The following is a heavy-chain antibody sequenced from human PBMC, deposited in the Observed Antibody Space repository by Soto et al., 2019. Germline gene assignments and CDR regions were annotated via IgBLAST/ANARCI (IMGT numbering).Heavy chain of an antibody. CDR3: ASRQQQLALVDY. D-gene: IGHD6-13*01. V-gene: IGHV4-30-4*08. J-gene: IGHJ4*02. CDR1: AGYIRSGDYF. CDR2: IYSSGTA. Sequence: TYTVSAGYIRSGDYFCSWIRQSPGKVLQWIGHIYSSGTALYNTSLKSRVHISLAQSKTQLSLQLTSVTAADTAIYYCASRQQQLALVDYGGQGALVT.